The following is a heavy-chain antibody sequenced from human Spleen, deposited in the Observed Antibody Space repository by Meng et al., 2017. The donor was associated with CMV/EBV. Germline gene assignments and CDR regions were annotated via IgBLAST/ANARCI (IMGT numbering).Heavy chain of an antibody. CDR3: ASPNPLSSYYYYYGMDV. J-gene: IGHJ6*02. D-gene: IGHD2/OR15-2a*01. CDR1: GFTFSTSW. CDR2: IREDGSSK. V-gene: IGHV3-7*01. Sequence: GGSLRLSCAASGFTFSTSWMSWVRQAPGKGLEWVANIREDGSSKYYADPVKGRFTISRDNAKNSLYLQMNSLRAEDTALYYCASPNPLSSYYYYYGMDVWGQGTTVTVSS.